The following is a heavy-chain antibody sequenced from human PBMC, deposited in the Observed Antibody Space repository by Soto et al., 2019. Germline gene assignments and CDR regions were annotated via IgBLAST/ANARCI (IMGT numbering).Heavy chain of an antibody. V-gene: IGHV5-51*01. CDR3: ARRDGFQGGNFDS. Sequence: PGESLKISCKGSGHSFTTDWIAWVRQMPGKGLEWMGIIYPSDSDVRYSPSFQGQVTISADKSISTAYLQWSSLKASDTTVYYCARRDGFQGGNFDSWGQGTLVTVSS. J-gene: IGHJ4*02. CDR2: IYPSDSDV. CDR1: GHSFTTDW. D-gene: IGHD5-12*01.